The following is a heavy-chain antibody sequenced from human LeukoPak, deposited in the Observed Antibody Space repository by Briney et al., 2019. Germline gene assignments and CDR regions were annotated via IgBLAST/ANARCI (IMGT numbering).Heavy chain of an antibody. Sequence: SETLSLTCTVSGGSISSYYWSWIRQPPGKGLEWIGYIYYSGSTNYNPSLKSRVTISVDTSKNQFSLKLSSVTAADTAVYYCASNHRSGSYPFDYWGQGTLVTVSS. V-gene: IGHV4-59*08. CDR3: ASNHRSGSYPFDY. CDR2: IYYSGST. CDR1: GGSISSYY. D-gene: IGHD3-10*01. J-gene: IGHJ4*02.